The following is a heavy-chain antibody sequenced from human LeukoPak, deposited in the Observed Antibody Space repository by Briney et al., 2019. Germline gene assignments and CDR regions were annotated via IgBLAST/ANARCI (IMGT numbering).Heavy chain of an antibody. CDR3: AKVWGSYQDNDAFDI. CDR2: IRYDGSNK. J-gene: IGHJ3*02. Sequence: GGSLRLSCAASGFTFSSYGMHWVRQAPGKGLEWVAFIRYDGSNKYYADSVKGRFTISRDNSKNTLYLQMNSLRAEDTAVYYCAKVWGSYQDNDAFDIWGQGTMVTVSS. V-gene: IGHV3-30*02. CDR1: GFTFSSYG. D-gene: IGHD3-16*01.